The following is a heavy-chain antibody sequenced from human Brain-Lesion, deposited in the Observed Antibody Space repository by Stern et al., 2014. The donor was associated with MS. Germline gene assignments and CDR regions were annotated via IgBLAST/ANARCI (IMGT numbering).Heavy chain of an antibody. J-gene: IGHJ6*02. CDR3: ARDQRGITIFGVVTDYYYLGMDV. V-gene: IGHV1-2*02. D-gene: IGHD3-3*01. Sequence: VQLLESGAEVKKPGASVKVSCTTSGYIFTGYYIPWARQAPGQGLEWMAWINTNTGGAKYAQKFQGRVTMSRDTSISTAYVELSSLTSDDTAVYYCARDQRGITIFGVVTDYYYLGMDVWGQGTTVTVSS. CDR1: GYIFTGYY. CDR2: INTNTGGA.